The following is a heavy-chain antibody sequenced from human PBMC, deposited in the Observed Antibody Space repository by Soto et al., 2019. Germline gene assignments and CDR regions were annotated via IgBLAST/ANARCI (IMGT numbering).Heavy chain of an antibody. CDR2: IYHSGST. CDR1: GGSISSSNW. V-gene: IGHV4-4*02. D-gene: IGHD3-10*01. CDR3: ARPYGSGSYSVDAFDI. J-gene: IGHJ3*02. Sequence: QVQLQESGPGLVKPSGTLSLTCAVSGGSISSSNWWSWVRQPPGKGLEWIGEIYHSGSTNYNPSLRSRVTISVDKSKTQFSLKLSSVTAADTAVYYCARPYGSGSYSVDAFDIWGQGTMVTVSS.